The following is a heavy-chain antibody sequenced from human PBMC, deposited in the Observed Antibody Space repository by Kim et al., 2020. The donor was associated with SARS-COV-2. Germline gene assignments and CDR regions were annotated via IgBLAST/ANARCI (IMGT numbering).Heavy chain of an antibody. Sequence: GGSLRLSCAASGFTVSSNYMSWVRQAPGKGLEWVSTIYGGGSADYADSVKGRFTISRDTSKNTLYLQMNSLKAEDTAVYYCARDAYSGSGSPFDYWGQGTLVTVSS. V-gene: IGHV3-66*01. D-gene: IGHD3-10*01. CDR2: IYGGGSA. CDR3: ARDAYSGSGSPFDY. CDR1: GFTVSSNY. J-gene: IGHJ4*02.